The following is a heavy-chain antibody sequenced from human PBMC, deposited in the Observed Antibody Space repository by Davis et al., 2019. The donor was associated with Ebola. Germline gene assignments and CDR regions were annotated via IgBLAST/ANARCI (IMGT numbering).Heavy chain of an antibody. Sequence: GESLKISCAASGFTFSSYSMNWVRQAPGKGLEWVSSINSSSSYIYYADSVKGRFTISRDNAKNSLYLQMNSLRAEDTAVYYCASTDYYDSSGYYYATYYFDYWGQGTLVTVSS. CDR1: GFTFSSYS. CDR2: INSSSSYI. J-gene: IGHJ4*02. CDR3: ASTDYYDSSGYYYATYYFDY. D-gene: IGHD3-22*01. V-gene: IGHV3-21*01.